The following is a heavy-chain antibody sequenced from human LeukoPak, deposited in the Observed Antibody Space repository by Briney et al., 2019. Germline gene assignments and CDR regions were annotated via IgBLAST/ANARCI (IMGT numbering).Heavy chain of an antibody. J-gene: IGHJ4*02. D-gene: IGHD4-17*01. V-gene: IGHV4-59*12. CDR2: IYYSGST. Sequence: PSETLSLTCTVSGGSISSYYWSWIRQPPGKGLEWIGYIYYSGSTNYNPSLKSRVTISVDKSKNQFSLKLSSVTAADTAVYYCARFDDYGTFDYWGQGTLVTVSS. CDR3: ARFDDYGTFDY. CDR1: GGSISSYY.